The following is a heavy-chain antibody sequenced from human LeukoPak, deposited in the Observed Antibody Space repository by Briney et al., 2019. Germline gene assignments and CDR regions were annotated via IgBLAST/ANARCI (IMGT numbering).Heavy chain of an antibody. CDR2: IRSNTYRGTT. D-gene: IGHD5-18*01. CDR3: SRAMGPFPRFKFDY. CDR1: GFTFGDYV. J-gene: IGHJ4*02. V-gene: IGHV3-49*03. Sequence: GGSLRLSCTASGFTFGDYVMSWFRQAPGKGLEWVGFIRSNTYRGTTEYAASLKGRFTISRDDSKSIAYLQMNSLKTEDTAVYYCSRAMGPFPRFKFDYWGQGTLVTVSS.